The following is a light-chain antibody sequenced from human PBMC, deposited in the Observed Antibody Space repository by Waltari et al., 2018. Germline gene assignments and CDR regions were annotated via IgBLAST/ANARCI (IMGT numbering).Light chain of an antibody. V-gene: IGKV1-33*01. J-gene: IGKJ2*01. CDR3: QQYDNLSYT. CDR1: QDISNY. Sequence: DIQMTQSPSSLSASVGDRVTITCQASQDISNYLNCYQQKPGKAPKLLIDDASNLETGVPSRFSGSGSGTDFTFTISSLQTEDIATYYCQQYDNLSYTFGQGTKLEIK. CDR2: DAS.